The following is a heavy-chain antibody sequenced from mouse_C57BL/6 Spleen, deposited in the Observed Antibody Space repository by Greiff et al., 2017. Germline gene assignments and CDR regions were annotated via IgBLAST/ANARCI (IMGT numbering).Heavy chain of an antibody. J-gene: IGHJ2*01. V-gene: IGHV1-50*01. Sequence: QVQLQQPGAELVKPGASVKLSCKASGYTFTSYWMQWVKQRPGQGLEWIGEIDPSDSYTNYNQKFKGKATLTVDTSSSTAYMQLSSLTSEDSAVYYCARSGDYGNQYYFDYWGQGTTLTVSS. CDR1: GYTFTSYW. D-gene: IGHD2-1*01. CDR3: ARSGDYGNQYYFDY. CDR2: IDPSDSYT.